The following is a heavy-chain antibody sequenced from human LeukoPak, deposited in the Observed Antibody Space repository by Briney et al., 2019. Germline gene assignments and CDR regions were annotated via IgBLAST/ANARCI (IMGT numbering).Heavy chain of an antibody. V-gene: IGHV2-5*02. CDR1: GFSLSTSGVG. CDR3: ARGYCSGGSCYMAPNWFDP. Sequence: SGPTLVKPTQTLTLTCTFSGFSLSTSGVGVGWIRQPPGKALEWLALIYWDDDKRYSPSLKSRLTITKDTSKNRVVLTMTNMDPVDTATYYCARGYCSGGSCYMAPNWFDPWGQGTLVTVSS. D-gene: IGHD2-15*01. J-gene: IGHJ5*02. CDR2: IYWDDDK.